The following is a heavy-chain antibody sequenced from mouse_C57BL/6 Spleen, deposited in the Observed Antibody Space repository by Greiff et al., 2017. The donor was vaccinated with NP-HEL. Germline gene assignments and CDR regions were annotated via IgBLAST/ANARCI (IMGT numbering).Heavy chain of an antibody. CDR3: TRWVLRGFDY. V-gene: IGHV1-15*01. Sequence: QVQLQQSGAELVRPGASVTLSCKASGYTFTDYEMHWVKQTPVHGLEWIGAIDPETGGTAYNQKFKGKAILTADKSSSTAYMELLSLTSEDSAVYYCTRWVLRGFDYWGQGTTLTVSS. D-gene: IGHD2-3*01. J-gene: IGHJ2*01. CDR1: GYTFTDYE. CDR2: IDPETGGT.